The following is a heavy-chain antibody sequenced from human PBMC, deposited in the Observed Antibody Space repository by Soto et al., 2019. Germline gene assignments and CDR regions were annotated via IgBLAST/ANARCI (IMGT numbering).Heavy chain of an antibody. Sequence: EVQLVESGGGLVQPGGSLRLSCAASGFTFSSYSMNWVRQAPGKGLEWVSYISSSSSTIYYADSVKGRFTISRDNAKNSLYLQMNSLRAEDTAVYYCARDLTMVTPIYWGQGTLVTVSS. D-gene: IGHD4-17*01. CDR1: GFTFSSYS. V-gene: IGHV3-48*01. CDR3: ARDLTMVTPIY. J-gene: IGHJ4*02. CDR2: ISSSSSTI.